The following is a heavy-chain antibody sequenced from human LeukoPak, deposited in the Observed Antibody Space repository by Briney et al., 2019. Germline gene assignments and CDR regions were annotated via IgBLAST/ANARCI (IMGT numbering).Heavy chain of an antibody. Sequence: TTSETLSLTCTVSGGSISSYYWSWIRQPPGKGLEWIGYIYNSGSTNYNPSLKSRVTISVDTSKNQFSLKLTSVTAADTAVYYCARVYYSSSYDYWYFDLWGRGTLVTVSS. D-gene: IGHD6-13*01. CDR1: GGSISSYY. V-gene: IGHV4-59*01. J-gene: IGHJ2*01. CDR3: ARVYYSSSYDYWYFDL. CDR2: IYNSGST.